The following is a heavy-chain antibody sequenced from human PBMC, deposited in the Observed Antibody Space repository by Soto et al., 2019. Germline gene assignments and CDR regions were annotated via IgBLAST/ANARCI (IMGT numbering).Heavy chain of an antibody. D-gene: IGHD5-12*01. CDR1: GFTFSGYA. CDR2: IMSSGEST. V-gene: IGHV3-23*01. Sequence: EVQLLESGGGLIQPGGSLRLSCAASGFTFSGYAMGWVRQARGKGLEWVSTIMSSGESTYYADSVKGRLTISRDNSKDTLSVQMISLRPDDTALDYCVRAIDIMAPQRGPFVCWGQGTQVTVSS. J-gene: IGHJ4*02. CDR3: VRAIDIMAPQRGPFVC.